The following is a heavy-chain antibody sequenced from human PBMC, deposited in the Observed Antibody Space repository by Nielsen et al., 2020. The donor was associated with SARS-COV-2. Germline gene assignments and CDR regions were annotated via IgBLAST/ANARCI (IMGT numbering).Heavy chain of an antibody. J-gene: IGHJ4*02. CDR3: AKDRRGWLQSTFDY. CDR2: ISGSGGST. V-gene: IGHV3-23*01. CDR1: GFTFSSYA. D-gene: IGHD5-24*01. Sequence: GESLKISCAASGFTFSSYAMSWVRQAPGKGLEWVSAISGSGGSTYYADSVKGRFTISRDNSRNTLYLQMNSLRAEDTAVYYCAKDRRGWLQSTFDYWGQGTLVTVSS.